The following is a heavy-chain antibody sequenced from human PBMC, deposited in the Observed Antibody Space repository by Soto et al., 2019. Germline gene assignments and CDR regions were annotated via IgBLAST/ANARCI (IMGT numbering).Heavy chain of an antibody. CDR1: GYTFTSYY. Sequence: GASVKVSCKASGYTFTSYYMHWVRQAPGQGLEWMGIINPSGGSTSYAQKFQGRVTMTRDTSTSTVYMELSSLRSEDTAVYYCACCITIFGPAAHYGMDVWGQGTTVPSP. V-gene: IGHV1-46*01. CDR3: ACCITIFGPAAHYGMDV. J-gene: IGHJ6*02. CDR2: INPSGGST. D-gene: IGHD3-3*01.